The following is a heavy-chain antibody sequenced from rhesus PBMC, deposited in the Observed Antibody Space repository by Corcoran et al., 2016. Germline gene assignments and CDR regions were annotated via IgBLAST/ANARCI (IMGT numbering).Heavy chain of an antibody. J-gene: IGHJ4*01. CDR1: GGSISSGYYY. CDR3: ARVRGYSGSWGDY. Sequence: QVQLQESGPGLVKPSETLSLTCAVSGGSISSGYYYWSWIRQPPGKGLEWIGYITYSGSTRYNPSLKSRVTISRDTSKNQFSLKLSSVTTADTAVYYCARVRGYSGSWGDYWGQGVLVTVSS. CDR2: ITYSGST. D-gene: IGHD6-25*01. V-gene: IGHV4-122*02.